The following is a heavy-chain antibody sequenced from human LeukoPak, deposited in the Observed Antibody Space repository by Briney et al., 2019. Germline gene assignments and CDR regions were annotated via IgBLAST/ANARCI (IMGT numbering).Heavy chain of an antibody. CDR2: ISYDGSNK. J-gene: IGHJ5*02. V-gene: IGHV3-30*04. D-gene: IGHD3-22*01. CDR3: ARDDNYYDSSGYYYH. CDR1: GFTFNSYA. Sequence: PGRSLRLSCAASGFTFNSYAMHWVRQAPGKGLEWVAVISYDGSNKYYADSVKGRFTISRDNSKNTLYLQMNSLRAEDTAVYYCARDDNYYDSSGYYYHWGQGTLVTVSS.